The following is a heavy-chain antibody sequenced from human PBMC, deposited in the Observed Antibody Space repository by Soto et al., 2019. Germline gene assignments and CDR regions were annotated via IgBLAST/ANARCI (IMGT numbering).Heavy chain of an antibody. V-gene: IGHV1-24*01. CDR3: ATSGCIVLVPAAMMGAFDI. J-gene: IGHJ3*02. D-gene: IGHD2-2*01. CDR1: GYTLTELS. CDR2: FDPEDGET. Sequence: QVQLVQSGAEVKKPGASVKVSCKVSGYTLTELSMHWVRQAPGKGLEWMGGFDPEDGETIYAQKFQGRVTMTEDTSTDTAYMELSSLRSEDTAVYYCATSGCIVLVPAAMMGAFDIWGQGTMVTVSS.